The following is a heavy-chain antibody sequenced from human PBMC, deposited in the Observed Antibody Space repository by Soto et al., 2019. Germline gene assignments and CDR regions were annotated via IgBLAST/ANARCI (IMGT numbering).Heavy chain of an antibody. CDR1: GGTFSSYA. Sequence: QVQLVQSGAEVKKPGSSVKVSCKSSGGTFSSYAISWVRQAPGRGLEWMGGIIPIFGTANYAQKFQGRVTITAAESTSTAYMELSSLRSEDTAVYYCAPLHSTHYGMDVWGQGTTVTVSS. D-gene: IGHD6-13*01. J-gene: IGHJ6*02. V-gene: IGHV1-69*12. CDR2: IIPIFGTA. CDR3: APLHSTHYGMDV.